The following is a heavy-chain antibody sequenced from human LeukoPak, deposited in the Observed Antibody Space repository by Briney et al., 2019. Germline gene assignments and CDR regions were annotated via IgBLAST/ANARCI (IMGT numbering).Heavy chain of an antibody. CDR1: GGTLNRYA. J-gene: IGHJ6*03. V-gene: IGHV1-69*06. Sequence: GASVKVSCNASGGTLNRYAINLVRQAPGQGLQWMGRVIVTFGATKYAQKLQGRVTISADTSTNTAYMDLTSLRSEDTAVYYCARGPSVNYYMDVWGKGTTVIVSS. CDR3: ARGPSVNYYMDV. CDR2: VIVTFGAT.